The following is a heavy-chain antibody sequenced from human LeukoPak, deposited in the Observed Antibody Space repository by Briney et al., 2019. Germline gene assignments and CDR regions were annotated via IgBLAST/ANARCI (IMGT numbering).Heavy chain of an antibody. Sequence: GGSLRLSYAASGFTFSSFAMGWVRQAPGKGLEWVSAISGSDGSTYYTDSVKGRFTISRDNSKNTLYLQMNSLRAVDTAVYYCAKDWDLDHWGQGTLVTVSS. D-gene: IGHD1-26*01. CDR1: GFTFSSFA. CDR2: ISGSDGST. CDR3: AKDWDLDH. J-gene: IGHJ4*02. V-gene: IGHV3-23*01.